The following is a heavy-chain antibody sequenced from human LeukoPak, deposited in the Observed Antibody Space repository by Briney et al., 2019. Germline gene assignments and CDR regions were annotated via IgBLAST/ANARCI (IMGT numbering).Heavy chain of an antibody. V-gene: IGHV3-11*05. CDR3: ARDVQRDTMVRGVSDAFDI. CDR1: GFTLSDYY. J-gene: IGHJ3*02. D-gene: IGHD3-10*01. CDR2: ISSSSSYT. Sequence: GGSLRLSCAASGFTLSDYYMSWIRQAPGKGLEWVSYISSSSSYTNYADSVKGRFTISRDNAKNSLYLQMNSLRAEDTAVYYCARDVQRDTMVRGVSDAFDIWGQGTMVTVSS.